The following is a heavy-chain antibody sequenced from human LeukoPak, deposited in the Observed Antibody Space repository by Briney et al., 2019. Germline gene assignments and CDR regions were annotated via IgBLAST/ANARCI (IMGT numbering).Heavy chain of an antibody. Sequence: GGSLRLSYAASGFTVSNTFRSGVRQAPGKGLEWVSVIYSVGTTYYADSVKGRFTIPRDNSKNTLYLQMNSLRAEDTAVYYCAKGSGWLDYCGQGTLVTVSS. CDR3: AKGSGWLDY. CDR2: IYSVGTT. J-gene: IGHJ4*02. V-gene: IGHV3-53*01. CDR1: GFTVSNTF. D-gene: IGHD6-19*01.